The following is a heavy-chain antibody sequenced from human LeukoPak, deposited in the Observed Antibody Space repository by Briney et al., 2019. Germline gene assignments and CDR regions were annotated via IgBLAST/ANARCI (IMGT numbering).Heavy chain of an antibody. CDR1: GFTVSSNY. V-gene: IGHV3-53*01. Sequence: GGSLRLSCAASGFTVSSNYMSWVRQAPGKGLEWVSVIYSGGSTYYADSVKGRFTISRDNSKSTLYLQMNSLRAEDTAVYYCARVVALYGMDVWGQGTTVTVSS. J-gene: IGHJ6*02. CDR3: ARVVALYGMDV. CDR2: IYSGGST.